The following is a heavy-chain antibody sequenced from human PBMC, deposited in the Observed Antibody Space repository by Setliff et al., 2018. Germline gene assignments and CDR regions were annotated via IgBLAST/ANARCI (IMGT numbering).Heavy chain of an antibody. J-gene: IGHJ5*01. CDR2: IYNRGHT. D-gene: IGHD3-10*01. V-gene: IGHV3-53*01. CDR3: ARDRGGTNPWFDS. Sequence: GSLRLSCAASGFSFRTFSMHWVRQAPGKGLEWVSVIYNRGHTYYADSVKGRFTISRDSSKNTLYLQMNSLTAEDTAMYYCARDRGGTNPWFDSWGQGTLVTVSS. CDR1: GFSFRTFS.